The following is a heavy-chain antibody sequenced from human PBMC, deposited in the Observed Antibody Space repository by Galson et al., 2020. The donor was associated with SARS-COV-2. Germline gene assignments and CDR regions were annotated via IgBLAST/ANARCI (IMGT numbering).Heavy chain of an antibody. CDR3: ASTGSSWYNWYFDL. D-gene: IGHD6-13*01. CDR1: GYSFTSYW. V-gene: IGHV5-51*01. J-gene: IGHJ2*01. CDR2: TYPGDSDT. Sequence: GESLKISCQGSGYSFTSYWIGWVRQMPGKGLEGMGITYPGDSDTRYSPSFQGQVTISADKSISTAYLQWSSLKASDTAMYYCASTGSSWYNWYFDLWGRGTLVTVSS.